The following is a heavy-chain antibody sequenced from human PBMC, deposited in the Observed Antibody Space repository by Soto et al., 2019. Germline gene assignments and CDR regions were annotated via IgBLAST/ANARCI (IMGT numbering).Heavy chain of an antibody. CDR3: ARRGSYFYWYFDL. V-gene: IGHV4-59*08. CDR1: GGSISSYY. J-gene: IGHJ2*01. CDR2: IYYSGST. Sequence: QVQLQESGPGLVKPSETLSLTCTVSGGSISSYYWSWIRQPPGKGLEWIGYIYYSGSTNYNPSLSSRVTISVDTSKNQFSLKLSSVTAADTAVYYCARRGSYFYWYFDLWGRGTLVTVSS. D-gene: IGHD1-26*01.